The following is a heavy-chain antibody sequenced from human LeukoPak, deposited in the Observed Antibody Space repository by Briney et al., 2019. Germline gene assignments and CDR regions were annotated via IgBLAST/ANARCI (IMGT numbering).Heavy chain of an antibody. J-gene: IGHJ4*02. V-gene: IGHV4-38-2*02. D-gene: IGHD5-24*01. CDR3: VRDGYNY. CDR1: GYSISSGYY. CDR2: IYHSGST. Sequence: SETLSLTCAVSGYSISSGYYWGWIRQPPGKGLEWIGGIYHSGSTYYNPSLKSRVTISVDTSKNQFSLKLSSVTAADTAVYYCVRDGYNYWGQGTLVTVSS.